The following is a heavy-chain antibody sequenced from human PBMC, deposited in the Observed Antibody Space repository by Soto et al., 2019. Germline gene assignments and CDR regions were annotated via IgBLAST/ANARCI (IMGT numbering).Heavy chain of an antibody. CDR3: AKDIEEVVYYYGMDV. CDR1: GFTFSSYG. CDR2: ISYDGNNK. D-gene: IGHD1-26*01. Sequence: QVQLVESGGGVVQPRKSLRLSCAASGFTFSSYGMHWVRQAPGKGLEWVALISYDGNNKYYGDSVKGRFTIFRDNSKNTLFLQMNSLRAEDTAVYFCAKDIEEVVYYYGMDVWGHVTTVTVSS. J-gene: IGHJ6*02. V-gene: IGHV3-30*18.